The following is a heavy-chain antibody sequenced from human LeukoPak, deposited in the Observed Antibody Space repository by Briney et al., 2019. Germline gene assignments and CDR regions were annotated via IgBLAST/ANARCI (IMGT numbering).Heavy chain of an antibody. CDR2: IIPIFGTA. CDR3: ARDGQLLGFFDY. J-gene: IGHJ4*02. D-gene: IGHD6-13*01. CDR1: GGTFSSYA. V-gene: IGHV1-69*13. Sequence: SVKVSCKASGGTFSSYAISWVRQAPGQGLEWMGGIIPIFGTANYAQKFQGRVTITADESTSTAYMELNSLRSEDTAVYYCARDGQLLGFFDYWGQGTLVTVSS.